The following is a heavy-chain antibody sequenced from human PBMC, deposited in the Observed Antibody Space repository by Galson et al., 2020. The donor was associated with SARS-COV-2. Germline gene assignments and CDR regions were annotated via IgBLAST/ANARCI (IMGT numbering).Heavy chain of an antibody. D-gene: IGHD6-13*01. Sequence: SQTLSLTCIVSGGSISSGDYYWSWIRQPPGKGLEWIGYIYYSGSTYYNPSLKSRITISVDTSKNQFSLKLNSVTAADTAVYYCARGGAESGASYCYYGMDVWGQGTTVTVSS. CDR1: GGSISSGDYY. CDR2: IYYSGST. V-gene: IGHV4-30-4*01. CDR3: ARGGAESGASYCYYGMDV. J-gene: IGHJ6*02.